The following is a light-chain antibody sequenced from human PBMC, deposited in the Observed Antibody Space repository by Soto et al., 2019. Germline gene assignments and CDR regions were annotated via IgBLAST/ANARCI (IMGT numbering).Light chain of an antibody. CDR3: TSYTSRSPVV. J-gene: IGLJ2*01. CDR1: SSDVGGYNF. V-gene: IGLV2-14*01. CDR2: EVN. Sequence: QSALTQPASVSGSPGQSITISCTGTSSDVGGYNFVSWYQHHPGKAPKLIIYEVNNRPSGVSNRFSGSKSGNTASLTISGLQAEDEADYYCTSYTSRSPVVFGGGTKLTVL.